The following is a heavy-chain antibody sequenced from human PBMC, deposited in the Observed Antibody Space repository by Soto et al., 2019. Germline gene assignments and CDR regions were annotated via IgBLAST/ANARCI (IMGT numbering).Heavy chain of an antibody. CDR3: ARSHSGLAAPDY. Sequence: GESLKISCKGSGYSFTNYWINWVRQMPGKGLEWMGRIDPSDSYINYSPSFQGHVTISADKSISAAYLQWSSLKAADTAMYYCARSHSGLAAPDYWGQGTLVTVSS. J-gene: IGHJ4*02. CDR1: GYSFTNYW. D-gene: IGHD3-10*01. CDR2: IDPSDSYI. V-gene: IGHV5-10-1*01.